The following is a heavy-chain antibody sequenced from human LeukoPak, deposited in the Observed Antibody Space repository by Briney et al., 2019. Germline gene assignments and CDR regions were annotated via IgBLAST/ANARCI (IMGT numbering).Heavy chain of an antibody. Sequence: GGSLRLSCAASGFNFSRYWMTWVRQAPGKGLEWVANIKQDGSEKYYVDSVKGRFTISRDNAKNSLYLQINSLRAEDTAVYYCARGLGFFELLSEYYFDYWGQGTLVTVSS. CDR1: GFNFSRYW. CDR3: ARGLGFFELLSEYYFDY. CDR2: IKQDGSEK. D-gene: IGHD3-9*01. J-gene: IGHJ4*02. V-gene: IGHV3-7*01.